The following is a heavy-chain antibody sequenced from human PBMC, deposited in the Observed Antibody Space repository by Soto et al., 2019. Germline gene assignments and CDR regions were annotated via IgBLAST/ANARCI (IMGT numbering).Heavy chain of an antibody. CDR3: ASARPIGP. J-gene: IGHJ5*02. Sequence: VGSLRLSCAASGFTFSNYWMSWVRQAPGKGLEWVANIKEDGSERNYVDSVKGRFTISRDNAENSLYLQMNSLRAEDTAVYYCASARPIGPWGQGTLVTVSS. CDR2: IKEDGSER. V-gene: IGHV3-7*01. CDR1: GFTFSNYW. D-gene: IGHD2-15*01.